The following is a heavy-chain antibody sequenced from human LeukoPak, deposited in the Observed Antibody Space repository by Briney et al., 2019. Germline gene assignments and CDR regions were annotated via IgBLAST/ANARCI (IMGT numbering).Heavy chain of an antibody. CDR2: ISGSGLTT. CDR3: VVSGSGSYYRFDY. CDR1: GFTFSSHA. J-gene: IGHJ4*02. V-gene: IGHV3-23*01. D-gene: IGHD3-10*01. Sequence: GGSLRLSCAASGFTFSSHAMSWVRQAPGKGLEWVSAISGSGLTTYCANSVKGRFTISRDNSKNTLYLQMYSLRAEDTAVYYCVVSGSGSYYRFDYWGQGTLVTVSP.